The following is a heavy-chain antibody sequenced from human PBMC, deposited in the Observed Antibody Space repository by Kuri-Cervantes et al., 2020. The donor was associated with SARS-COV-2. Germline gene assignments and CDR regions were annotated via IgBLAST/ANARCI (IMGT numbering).Heavy chain of an antibody. CDR3: ARGGGGQLDFDY. D-gene: IGHD6-13*01. CDR2: IYYSGST. CDR1: GGSFSGYY. V-gene: IGHV4-59*12. J-gene: IGHJ4*02. Sequence: GSLRLSCAVYGGSFSGYYWSWIRQPPGKGLEWIGYIYYSGSTNYNPSLKSRVTISVDTSKNQFSLKLSSVTAADMAVYYCARGGGGQLDFDYWGQGTLVTVSS.